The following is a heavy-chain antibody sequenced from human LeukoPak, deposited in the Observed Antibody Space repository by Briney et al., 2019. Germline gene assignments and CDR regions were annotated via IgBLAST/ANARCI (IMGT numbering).Heavy chain of an antibody. J-gene: IGHJ3*01. CDR1: GFTFSGFW. CDR2: INSDGSEG. V-gene: IGHV3-7*03. D-gene: IGHD6-6*01. CDR3: ARSSYSSSSSV. Sequence: GGSLRLSCAVSGFTFSGFWMGWSRQAPEKGLEWVASINSDGSEGYYADVVKGRFTISRDNAKNSLYLQINSLRAEDTAVYYCARSSYSSSSSVWGQGTMVTVSS.